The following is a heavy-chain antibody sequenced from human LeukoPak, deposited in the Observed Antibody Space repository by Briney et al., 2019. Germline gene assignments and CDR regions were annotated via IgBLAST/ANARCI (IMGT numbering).Heavy chain of an antibody. J-gene: IGHJ6*02. CDR2: INHNGVSE. CDR3: ARVPGYSGYFYGMDV. D-gene: IGHD5-12*01. V-gene: IGHV3-74*01. Sequence: SGGSLRLSCTASGFTFSSDWMHWVRHAPGKGLVWVSRINHNGVSEAYADSVKGRFTISRDNAKNTLYLQMNSLGAEDTAAYYCARVPGYSGYFYGMDVWGQGTTVTVSS. CDR1: GFTFSSDW.